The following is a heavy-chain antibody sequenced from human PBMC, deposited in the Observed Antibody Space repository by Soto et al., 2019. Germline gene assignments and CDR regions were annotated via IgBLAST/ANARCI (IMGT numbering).Heavy chain of an antibody. Sequence: ASVKVSCKASGYTFTSYDINWVRQATGQGLEWMGWINAGNGNTRYSQNFQGRVDISRDTSASTAYMDLSILRSEDTAVYYCARGLAAAGTIGWFDPWGQGTLVTVSS. D-gene: IGHD6-13*01. CDR3: ARGLAAAGTIGWFDP. J-gene: IGHJ5*02. V-gene: IGHV1-3*01. CDR1: GYTFTSYD. CDR2: INAGNGNT.